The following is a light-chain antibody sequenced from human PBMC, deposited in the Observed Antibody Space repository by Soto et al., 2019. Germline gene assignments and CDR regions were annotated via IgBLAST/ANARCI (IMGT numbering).Light chain of an antibody. V-gene: IGKV3-11*01. CDR1: QSFRGL. CDR3: QQRHMWPIT. Sequence: EVVLTQSPVTLSLSPGERATLSCRASQSFRGLLAWYQQKPGQAPRLLIYDAYNWATGIPPRFSGSGSGTDFTLTISSLQPEDSAAYYCQQRHMWPITFGQGTRLEIK. J-gene: IGKJ5*01. CDR2: DAY.